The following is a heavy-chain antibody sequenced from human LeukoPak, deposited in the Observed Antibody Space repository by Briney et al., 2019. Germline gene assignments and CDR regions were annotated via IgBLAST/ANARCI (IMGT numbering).Heavy chain of an antibody. CDR2: INHSGST. V-gene: IGHV4-34*01. Sequence: PSETLSLTCAVYGGSFSGYYWSWIRQPPGKGLEWIGEINHSGSTNYNPSLKSRVTISVDTSKNQFSLKLSSVTAADTAVYYCARHGSYDSSGYPFDAFDIWGQGTMVTISS. J-gene: IGHJ3*02. CDR1: GGSFSGYY. CDR3: ARHGSYDSSGYPFDAFDI. D-gene: IGHD3-22*01.